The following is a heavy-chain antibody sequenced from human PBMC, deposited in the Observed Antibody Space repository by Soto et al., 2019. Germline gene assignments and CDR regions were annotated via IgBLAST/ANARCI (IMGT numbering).Heavy chain of an antibody. CDR3: ARGLDDEYGDGYWYFDL. CDR2: IYYSGST. D-gene: IGHD4-17*01. J-gene: IGHJ2*01. CDR1: GGSISSYY. Sequence: SETLSLTCTVSGGSISSYYWSWIRQPPGKGLEWIGYIYYSGSTNYNPSLKSRVTISVDTSKNQFSLKLSSVTAADTAVYYCARGLDDEYGDGYWYFDLWGRGTLVTVSS. V-gene: IGHV4-59*01.